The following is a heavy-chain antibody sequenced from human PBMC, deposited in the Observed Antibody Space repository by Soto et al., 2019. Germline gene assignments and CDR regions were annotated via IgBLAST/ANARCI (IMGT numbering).Heavy chain of an antibody. Sequence: QVQLVESGGGVVQPGRSLRLSCAASGFTFSSYSMHWVRQAPGKGLEWVAALSYDENSKYFADSVKGRFTISRDNSKNTLSLQMNSLGPEDSAVDYCVRGRTVNDHDDFDSWGHGTLVTVSS. D-gene: IGHD3-16*01. CDR2: LSYDENSK. CDR3: VRGRTVNDHDDFDS. J-gene: IGHJ4*01. V-gene: IGHV3-30-3*01. CDR1: GFTFSSYS.